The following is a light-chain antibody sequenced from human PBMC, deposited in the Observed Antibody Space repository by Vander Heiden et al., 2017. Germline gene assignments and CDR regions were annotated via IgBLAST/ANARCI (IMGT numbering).Light chain of an antibody. CDR2: GAS. J-gene: IGKJ4*01. V-gene: IGKV3-15*01. CDR3: QQYNNWPLT. CDR1: QSVSSN. Sequence: EIVMPQSPATLSVSPGERATLSCTANQSVSSNLAWYQQKPCQAPRLLIYGASTRATGIPARFSGSGSGTEFTLTISSLQSEDFAVYYCQQYNNWPLTFGGGTKVEIK.